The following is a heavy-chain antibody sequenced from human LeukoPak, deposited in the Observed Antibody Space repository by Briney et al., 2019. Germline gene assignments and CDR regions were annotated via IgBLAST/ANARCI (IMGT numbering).Heavy chain of an antibody. CDR1: GYTFTSYG. V-gene: IGHV1-18*01. CDR2: ISAHNGNT. D-gene: IGHD2-21*01. Sequence: ASLRVACKASGYTFTSYGISWVRQAPGQALEWMGWISAHNGNTNYAQKLQGRVTMTTDTSTSTAYMELRSLRSDDTAVYCCARDSCSYCYLFDFDDWGQGTLVTVSS. CDR3: ARDSCSYCYLFDFDD. J-gene: IGHJ4*02.